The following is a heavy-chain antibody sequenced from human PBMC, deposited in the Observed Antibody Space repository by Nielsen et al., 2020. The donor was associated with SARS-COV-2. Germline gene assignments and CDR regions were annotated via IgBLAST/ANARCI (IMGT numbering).Heavy chain of an antibody. CDR3: ARDLIAAAGTGPSFYYYYGMDV. V-gene: IGHV1-18*01. Sequence: WVRQAPGQGLEWMGWISAYNGNTNYAQKLQGRVTMTTDTSTSTAYMELRSLRSEDTAVYYCARDLIAAAGTGPSFYYYYGMDVWGQGTTVTVSS. D-gene: IGHD6-13*01. CDR2: ISAYNGNT. J-gene: IGHJ6*02.